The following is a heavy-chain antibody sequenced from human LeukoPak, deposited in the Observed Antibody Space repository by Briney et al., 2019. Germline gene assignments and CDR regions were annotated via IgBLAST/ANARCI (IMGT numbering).Heavy chain of an antibody. J-gene: IGHJ1*01. CDR3: AKDISNCGGDCGYFQH. CDR1: GFTFDDYT. Sequence: GGSLRLSCAASGFTFDDYTMHWVRQAPGKGLEWVSLISWDGGSTYYADSVKGRFTISRDNSKSSLYLQMNSLRTEDTALYYCAKDISNCGGDCGYFQHWGQGTLVTVSS. CDR2: ISWDGGST. D-gene: IGHD2-21*02. V-gene: IGHV3-43*01.